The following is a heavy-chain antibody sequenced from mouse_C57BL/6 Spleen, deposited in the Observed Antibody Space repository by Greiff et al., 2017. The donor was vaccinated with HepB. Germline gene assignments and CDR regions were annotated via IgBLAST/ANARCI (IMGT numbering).Heavy chain of an antibody. CDR3: AIYGGYYGFAY. D-gene: IGHD2-3*01. CDR1: GFSFTSYG. J-gene: IGHJ3*01. CDR2: IWGDGST. Sequence: VKLMESGPGLVAPSQSLSITCTVSGFSFTSYGVSWVRQPPGKGLEWLGVIWGDGSTNYHSALISRLSISTDNSKSQVFLKLNRLQTDDTATYYCAIYGGYYGFAYWGQGTLVTVSA. V-gene: IGHV2-3*01.